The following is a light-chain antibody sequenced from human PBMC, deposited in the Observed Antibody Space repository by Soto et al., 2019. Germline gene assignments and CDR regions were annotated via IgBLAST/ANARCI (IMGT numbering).Light chain of an antibody. CDR3: QHYGSTPYT. CDR1: QSGSSNY. CDR2: GTS. Sequence: EIVLTQSPGTLSLSPGERATLSCRASQSGSSNYLAWYQQKPGQAPRRLIYGTSNRATGIPDRFSGSASGTESTLTISRLEPEDFAVYYCQHYGSTPYTFGQGTKVESK. V-gene: IGKV3-20*01. J-gene: IGKJ2*01.